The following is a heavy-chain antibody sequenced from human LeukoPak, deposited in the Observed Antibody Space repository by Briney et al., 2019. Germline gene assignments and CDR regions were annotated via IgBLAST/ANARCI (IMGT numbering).Heavy chain of an antibody. CDR1: GYTFTDYY. V-gene: IGHV1-46*01. CDR2: INPSGGST. J-gene: IGHJ4*02. D-gene: IGHD6-13*01. Sequence: RRASVKVSCKASGYTFTDYYMHWVRQAPGQGLEWMGIINPSGGSTSYAQKFQGRVTMTRDMSTSTVYMELSSLRSEDTAVYYCASHSIAAAGSFDYWGQGTLVTVSS. CDR3: ASHSIAAAGSFDY.